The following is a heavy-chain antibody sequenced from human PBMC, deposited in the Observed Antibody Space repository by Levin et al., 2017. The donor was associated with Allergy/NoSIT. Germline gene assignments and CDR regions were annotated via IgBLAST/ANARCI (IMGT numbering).Heavy chain of an antibody. V-gene: IGHV3-20*04. CDR3: ARGTPRYSGWTEFDFDY. Sequence: GGSLRLSCAASGFTFDDYGMSWVRQAPGKGLEWVSGINWNGGSTGYADSVKGRFTISRDNAKNSLYLQMNSLRAEDTALYYCARGTPRYSGWTEFDFDYWGQGTLVTVSS. J-gene: IGHJ4*02. D-gene: IGHD5-12*01. CDR1: GFTFDDYG. CDR2: INWNGGST.